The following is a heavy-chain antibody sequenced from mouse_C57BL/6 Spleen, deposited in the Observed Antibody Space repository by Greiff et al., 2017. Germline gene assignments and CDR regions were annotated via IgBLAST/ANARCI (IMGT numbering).Heavy chain of an antibody. D-gene: IGHD1-1*01. V-gene: IGHV1-69*01. CDR2: IDPSDSYT. CDR1: GYTFTSYW. CDR3: AREDYGSSVFDY. J-gene: IGHJ2*01. Sequence: VQLQQPGAELVMPGASVKLSCKASGYTFTSYWMHWVKQRPGQGLEWIGEIDPSDSYTNYNQKFKGKSTLTVDKSSSTAYMQLSSLTSEDSAVYYCAREDYGSSVFDYWGQGTTLTVSS.